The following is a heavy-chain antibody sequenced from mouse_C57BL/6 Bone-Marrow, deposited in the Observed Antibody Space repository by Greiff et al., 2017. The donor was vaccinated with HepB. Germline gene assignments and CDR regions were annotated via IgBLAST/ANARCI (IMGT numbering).Heavy chain of an antibody. CDR1: GFNIKDDY. Sequence: VQLKESGAELVRPGASVKLSCTASGFNIKDDYMHWVKQRPEQGLEWIGWIDPENGDTEYDTKFQGKATITADTSSNTAYLQLSSLTSEDTAVYYCTTRGLVQGRFDYWGQGTTLTVSS. CDR2: IDPENGDT. D-gene: IGHD1-1*02. CDR3: TTRGLVQGRFDY. V-gene: IGHV14-4*01. J-gene: IGHJ2*01.